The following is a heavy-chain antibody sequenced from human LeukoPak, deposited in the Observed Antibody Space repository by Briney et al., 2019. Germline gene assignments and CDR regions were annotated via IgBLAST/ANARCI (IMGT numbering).Heavy chain of an antibody. D-gene: IGHD3-3*01. Sequence: GGSLRLSCAASGFIFSNYGMSWVRQAPGKGLEWVSSISFSSTHIYYADSIQGRFTISRDNAENSLYLQMNSLRAEDTAVYYCAIWNGYDFDYWGQGTLVTVSS. V-gene: IGHV3-21*06. CDR3: AIWNGYDFDY. CDR1: GFIFSNYG. J-gene: IGHJ4*02. CDR2: ISFSSTHI.